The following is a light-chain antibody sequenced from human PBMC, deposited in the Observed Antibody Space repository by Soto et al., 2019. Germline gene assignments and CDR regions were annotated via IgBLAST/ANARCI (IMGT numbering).Light chain of an antibody. CDR1: QSVSSY. CDR3: QQRSNWT. J-gene: IGKJ1*01. Sequence: EIVLTQSPATLSLSPWERATLSCRASQSVSSYLAWYQQKPGQAPRLLIYDASNRATGTPARFSGSGSGTDFTPTISSLEAEDFAVYYCQQRSNWTFGQGTKVDIK. V-gene: IGKV3-11*01. CDR2: DAS.